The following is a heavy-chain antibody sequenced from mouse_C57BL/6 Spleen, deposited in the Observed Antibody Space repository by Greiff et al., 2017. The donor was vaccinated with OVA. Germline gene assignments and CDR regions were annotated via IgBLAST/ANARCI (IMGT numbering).Heavy chain of an antibody. J-gene: IGHJ2*01. CDR1: GFTFSDYG. V-gene: IGHV5-17*01. CDR3: ARDGGSRGRYYFDY. CDR2: ISSGSSTI. D-gene: IGHD1-1*01. Sequence: EVQVVESGGGLVKPGGSLKLSCAASGFTFSDYGMHWVRQAPEKGLEWVAYISSGSSTIYYADTVKGRFTISRDNAKNTLFLQMTSLRSEDTALYYCARDGGSRGRYYFDYWGQGTTLTVSS.